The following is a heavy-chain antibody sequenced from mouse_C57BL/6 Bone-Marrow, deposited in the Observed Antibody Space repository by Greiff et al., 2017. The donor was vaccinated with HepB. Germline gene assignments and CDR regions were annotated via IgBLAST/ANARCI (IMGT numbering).Heavy chain of an antibody. D-gene: IGHD1-1*01. Sequence: QVQLQQPGAELVKPGASVKLSCKASGYTFTSYWMHWVKQRPGQGLEWIGMIHPNSGSTNYNEKFKSKATLTVDKSSSTAYMQLSSLTSEDSAVHYCARFSIITTVGAHYYAMDYEGRGTSLTVSS. CDR1: GYTFTSYW. CDR2: IHPNSGST. V-gene: IGHV1-64*01. J-gene: IGHJ4*01. CDR3: ARFSIITTVGAHYYAMDY.